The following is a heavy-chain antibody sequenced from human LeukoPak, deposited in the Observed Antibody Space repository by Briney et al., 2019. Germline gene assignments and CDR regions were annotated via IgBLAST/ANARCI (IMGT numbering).Heavy chain of an antibody. CDR3: AKDPGSSWYYFDY. D-gene: IGHD6-13*01. J-gene: IGHJ4*02. Sequence: GGSLRLSCAASGFTFSSYGMHWVRQAPGKGLEWVAVISYDGSNKYYADSVKGRFTISRDNSKNTLYLQMNSLRAEDTAVYYCAKDPGSSWYYFDYWGQGTLVTVSS. CDR1: GFTFSSYG. CDR2: ISYDGSNK. V-gene: IGHV3-30*18.